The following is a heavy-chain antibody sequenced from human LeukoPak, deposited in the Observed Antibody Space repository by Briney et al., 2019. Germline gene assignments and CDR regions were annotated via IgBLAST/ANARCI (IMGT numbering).Heavy chain of an antibody. CDR3: ARDGNYYDRSGLSY. J-gene: IGHJ4*02. Sequence: PGGSLRLSCAASGFTFSSYGMHWVRQAPGKGLEWVAFIRYDGSNKYYADSVKGRFTISRDNSKNTLYLQMNSLRAEDTAVYYCARDGNYYDRSGLSYWGQGTLVTVSS. V-gene: IGHV3-30*02. CDR1: GFTFSSYG. D-gene: IGHD3-22*01. CDR2: IRYDGSNK.